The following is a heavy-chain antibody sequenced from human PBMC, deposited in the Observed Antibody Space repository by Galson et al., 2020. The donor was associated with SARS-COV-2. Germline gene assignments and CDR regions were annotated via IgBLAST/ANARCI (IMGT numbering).Heavy chain of an antibody. CDR3: AKAWSYCGGDCYSGLDY. CDR1: GFTFSSYG. D-gene: IGHD2-21*02. V-gene: IGHV3-30*18. J-gene: IGHJ4*02. CDR2: ISYDGSNK. Sequence: QLGESLKISCAASGFTFSSYGMHWVRQAPGKGLEWVAVISYDGSNKYYADSVKGRFTISRDNSKNTLYLQMNSLRAEDTAVYYCAKAWSYCGGDCYSGLDYWGQGTLVTVSS.